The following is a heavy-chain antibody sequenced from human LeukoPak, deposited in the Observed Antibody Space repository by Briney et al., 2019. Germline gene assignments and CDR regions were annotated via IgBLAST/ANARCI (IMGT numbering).Heavy chain of an antibody. CDR3: ARGSYGDYARAFDI. J-gene: IGHJ3*02. Sequence: ASVPVSCKASGYIFTSYYIHWVRQAPGQGLEWMGIINPSDGRTTYAQKFQGRVSMTRDTSTSTVYMELSSLRSEDTATYHCARGSYGDYARAFDIWGQGTMVTVSS. CDR2: INPSDGRT. V-gene: IGHV1-46*01. D-gene: IGHD4-17*01. CDR1: GYIFTSYY.